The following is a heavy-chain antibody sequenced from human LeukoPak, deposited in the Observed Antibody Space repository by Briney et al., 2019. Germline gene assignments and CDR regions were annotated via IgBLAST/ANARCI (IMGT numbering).Heavy chain of an antibody. D-gene: IGHD2-2*01. CDR2: ISYDGSNK. J-gene: IGHJ3*02. V-gene: IGHV3-30*03. CDR3: ARATPYCSSTSCYDGDAFDI. CDR1: RFIFSSYG. Sequence: PGGSLRLSCAASRFIFSSYGMHWVRQAPGKGLEWVAVISYDGSNKYYADSVKGRFTISRDNSKNTLYLQMNSLRAEDTAVYYCARATPYCSSTSCYDGDAFDIWGQGTMVTVSS.